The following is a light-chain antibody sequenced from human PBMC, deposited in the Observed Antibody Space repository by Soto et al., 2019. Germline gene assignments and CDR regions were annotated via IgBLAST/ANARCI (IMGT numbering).Light chain of an antibody. CDR3: QQYNSYSRT. Sequence: DIQMTQSPSTLSSVGDRVTITCRASQSISSWLAWYQQKPGKAPKLLIYKASSLESGVPSRFSGSGSGTEFTLTISSLQPDDFATYYCQQYNSYSRTFGQGTKVEIK. V-gene: IGKV1-5*03. J-gene: IGKJ1*01. CDR2: KAS. CDR1: QSISSW.